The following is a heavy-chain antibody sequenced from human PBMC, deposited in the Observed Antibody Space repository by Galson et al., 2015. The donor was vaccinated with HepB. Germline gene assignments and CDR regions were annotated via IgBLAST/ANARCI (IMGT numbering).Heavy chain of an antibody. CDR2: IYYSGNT. CDR3: ASSRLVPAGIEYYFYGMDV. J-gene: IGHJ6*02. CDR1: GFSISNYY. V-gene: IGHV4-59*08. Sequence: LSHTCTVSGFSISNYYWSWIGPPQGKGLEWIGDIYYSGNTNYNPSLKSRVTISQDRSKKQFSLTLRSVTAADTAVYYCASSRLVPAGIEYYFYGMDVWGQGTTVTVSS. D-gene: IGHD2-2*01.